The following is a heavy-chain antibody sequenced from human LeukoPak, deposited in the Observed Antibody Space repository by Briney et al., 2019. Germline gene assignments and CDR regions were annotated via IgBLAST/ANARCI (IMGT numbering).Heavy chain of an antibody. J-gene: IGHJ4*02. CDR3: AKDQRGDCYSPEDY. CDR1: GFTFSSYS. Sequence: GGSLRLSCAASGFTFSSYSMNWVRQAPGKGLEWVSSISSSSSYIYYADSVKGRFTISRDNSMNTLYLQMNSLRAEDTAVYYCAKDQRGDCYSPEDYWGQGTLVTVSS. V-gene: IGHV3-21*04. CDR2: ISSSSSYI. D-gene: IGHD2-21*02.